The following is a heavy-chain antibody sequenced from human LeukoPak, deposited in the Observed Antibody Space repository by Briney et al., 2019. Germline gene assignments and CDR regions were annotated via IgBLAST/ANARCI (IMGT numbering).Heavy chain of an antibody. CDR2: IRNDGSDK. J-gene: IGHJ4*02. Sequence: GGSLKLSCAASGFTFGAFGMHWVRQAPGMGLEWVAFIRNDGSDKYYAGSVRGRFTISRDTSNNTLYLQISTLRREDTAVYYCTTLTVASNFDYWGQGTLVTVSS. D-gene: IGHD6-19*01. V-gene: IGHV3-30*02. CDR1: GFTFGAFG. CDR3: TTLTVASNFDY.